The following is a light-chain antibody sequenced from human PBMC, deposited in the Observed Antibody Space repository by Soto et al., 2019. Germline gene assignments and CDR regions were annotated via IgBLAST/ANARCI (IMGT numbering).Light chain of an antibody. CDR1: QSISSY. Sequence: DIQMTQSPSSVSASVGDRVTITCRASQSISSYLNWYQQKPGKAPKLLIYAASSLQSGVPSRFSGSGSGTDFTLTISSLQPEDFATYYCQQSYSTPLIFTFGPGTKVDIK. V-gene: IGKV1-39*01. CDR2: AAS. J-gene: IGKJ3*01. CDR3: QQSYSTPLIFT.